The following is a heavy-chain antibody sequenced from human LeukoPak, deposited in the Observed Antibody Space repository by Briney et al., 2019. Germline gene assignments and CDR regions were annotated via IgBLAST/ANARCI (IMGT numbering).Heavy chain of an antibody. CDR3: ARSHSGGYFDY. D-gene: IGHD1-26*01. V-gene: IGHV3-30-3*01. CDR1: GSTFSSYA. CDR2: ISYDGSNK. Sequence: GGSLRLSCAASGSTFSSYAMHWVRQAPGKGLEWVAVISYDGSNKYYADSVKGRFTISRDNSKNTLYLQMNSLRAEDTAVYYCARSHSGGYFDYWGQGTLVTVSS. J-gene: IGHJ4*02.